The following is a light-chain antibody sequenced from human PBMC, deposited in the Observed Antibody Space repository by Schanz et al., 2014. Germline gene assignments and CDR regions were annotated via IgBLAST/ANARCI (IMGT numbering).Light chain of an antibody. V-gene: IGLV2-8*01. CDR2: EGS. CDR3: SSYAPNKGV. CDR1: SSDVGGYNY. J-gene: IGLJ3*02. Sequence: QSALTQPASVSGSPGQSITISCTGTSSDVGGYNYVSWYQQHPGKAPKLMIYEGSKRPSGVPDRFSGSKSGNTASLTVSGLQAEDEADYYCSSYAPNKGVFGGGTKLTVL.